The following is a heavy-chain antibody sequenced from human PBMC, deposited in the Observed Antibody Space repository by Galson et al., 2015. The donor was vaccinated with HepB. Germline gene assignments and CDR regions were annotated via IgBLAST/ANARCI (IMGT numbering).Heavy chain of an antibody. CDR1: GYTFTSYY. CDR3: ARSRLAVADVFDY. D-gene: IGHD6-19*01. J-gene: IGHJ4*02. CDR2: INPSGGST. Sequence: SVKVSCKASGYTFTSYYMHWVRQAPGQGLEWMGIINPSGGSTNYAQKFQGRVTITRDTSASTAYMELSSLRSEDTAVYYCARSRLAVADVFDYWGQGTLVTVSS. V-gene: IGHV1-46*01.